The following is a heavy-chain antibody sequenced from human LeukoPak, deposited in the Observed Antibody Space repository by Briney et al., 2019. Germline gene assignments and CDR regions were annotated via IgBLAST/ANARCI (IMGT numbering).Heavy chain of an antibody. D-gene: IGHD5-18*01. V-gene: IGHV4-34*01. J-gene: IGHJ4*02. CDR1: GGSFSGYY. CDR2: INHSGST. Sequence: SETLSLTCAVYGGSFSGYYWSWIRQPPGKGLEWIGEINHSGSTNYNPSLKSRVTISVDTSKNQFSLKLSSVTAADTAVYYCARQISGYTYGPYYFDYWGQGTLVTVSS. CDR3: ARQISGYTYGPYYFDY.